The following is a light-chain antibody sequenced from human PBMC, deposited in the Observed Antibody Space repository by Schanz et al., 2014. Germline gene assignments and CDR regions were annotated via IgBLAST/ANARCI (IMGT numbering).Light chain of an antibody. CDR3: CSYTGSYWV. CDR1: SSDVGAYNY. CDR2: DVS. V-gene: IGLV2-11*01. J-gene: IGLJ3*02. Sequence: QSALTQPRSVSGSPGQSVTISCTGTSSDVGAYNYVSWYRQHPGKAPKLMIYDVSKRPSGVPDRFSGSKSGNTASLTISGLQAEDEADYYCCSYTGSYWVFGGGTKVTVL.